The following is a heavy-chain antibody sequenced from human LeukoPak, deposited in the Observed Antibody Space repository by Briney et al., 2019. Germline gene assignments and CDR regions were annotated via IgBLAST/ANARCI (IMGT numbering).Heavy chain of an antibody. CDR3: ARALRSSSWTLGY. CDR1: GGSISGYY. Sequence: PSETLSLTCTVSGGSISGYYWSWIRQPPGKGLEWIGYIYYSGSTNYNPSLKSRVTISVDTSKNQFSLKLSSVTAADTAVYYCARALRSSSWTLGYWGQGTLVTVSS. D-gene: IGHD6-13*01. V-gene: IGHV4-59*01. J-gene: IGHJ4*02. CDR2: IYYSGST.